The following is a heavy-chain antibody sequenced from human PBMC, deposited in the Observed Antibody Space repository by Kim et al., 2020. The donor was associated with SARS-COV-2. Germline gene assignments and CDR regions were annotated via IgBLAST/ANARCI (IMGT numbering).Heavy chain of an antibody. V-gene: IGHV4-39*01. Sequence: SSPSRKSRVTISVDTSKNQFSLKLGSVTAADTAVYYCARRPSSSRAFDYWGQGTLVTVSS. CDR3: ARRPSSSRAFDY. D-gene: IGHD6-6*01. J-gene: IGHJ4*02.